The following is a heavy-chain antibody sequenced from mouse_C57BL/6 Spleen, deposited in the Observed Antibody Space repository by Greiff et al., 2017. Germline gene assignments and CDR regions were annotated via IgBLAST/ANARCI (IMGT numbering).Heavy chain of an antibody. D-gene: IGHD1-1*01. V-gene: IGHV5-6*01. Sequence: EVQLVESGGDLVKPGASLKLSCAASGFTFSSYGMSWVRQTPDKRLEWVATISSGGSYTYYPDSVKGRVTISRDNAKNTLYLQMSSLKSEDTAVYYGARRTTDWYFDVWGTGTTVTVSS. J-gene: IGHJ1*03. CDR1: GFTFSSYG. CDR2: ISSGGSYT. CDR3: ARRTTDWYFDV.